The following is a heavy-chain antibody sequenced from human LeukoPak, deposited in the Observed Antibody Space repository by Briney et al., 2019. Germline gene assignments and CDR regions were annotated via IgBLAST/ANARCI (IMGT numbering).Heavy chain of an antibody. CDR3: ARSGGYDILTGYPLYYFDY. CDR1: GFTFSSSA. D-gene: IGHD3-9*01. Sequence: GGSLRLSCAASGFTFSSSALHWVRQAPGKGLEWVAVISYGGSNTYYADSVKGRFTISRDNSKNTLYLQMNSLRAEDTAVYYCARSGGYDILTGYPLYYFDYLGQGTLVTVSS. CDR2: ISYGGSNT. V-gene: IGHV3-30*04. J-gene: IGHJ4*02.